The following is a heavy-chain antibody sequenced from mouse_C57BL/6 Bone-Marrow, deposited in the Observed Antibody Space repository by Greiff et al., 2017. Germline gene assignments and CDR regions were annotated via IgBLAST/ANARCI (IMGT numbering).Heavy chain of an antibody. CDR2: INPNNGGT. CDR3: ERKNYGSRAWYAD. V-gene: IGHV1-22*01. D-gene: IGHD1-1*01. J-gene: IGHJ3*01. CDR1: GYTFTDYN. Sequence: EVKLQESGPELVKPGASVKMSCKASGYTFTDYNMHWVKQSHGQSLEWIGYINPNNGGTRYNQKFKGKATLTVNKSSSTAYMELRSLTSEDSAVYYCERKNYGSRAWYADWGQGTLVTASA.